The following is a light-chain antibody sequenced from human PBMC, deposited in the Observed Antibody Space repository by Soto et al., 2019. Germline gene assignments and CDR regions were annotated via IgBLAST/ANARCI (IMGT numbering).Light chain of an antibody. Sequence: ELVMTQSPETLSVSPGERATLLCRASQSVRNNLAWYQQKPGQAPRLLIYGASTRATGIPARFSGSGSGTEFTLTISSLQSEDFAVYYCHQYDNWPKTFGQGTRLEI. CDR3: HQYDNWPKT. CDR1: QSVRNN. CDR2: GAS. J-gene: IGKJ5*01. V-gene: IGKV3-15*01.